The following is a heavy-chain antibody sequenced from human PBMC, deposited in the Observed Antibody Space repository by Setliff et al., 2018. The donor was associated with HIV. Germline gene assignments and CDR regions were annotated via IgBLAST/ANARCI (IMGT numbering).Heavy chain of an antibody. Sequence: SETLSLTCTVSGGSISSSSYYWGWIRQSPGKGLERTGNIHYTGTTHYNPSLKSRVTMSVDTSKNHVSLKLSSVTAADTAVYYCARHNCGTTACYGVVVWGQGTMVTVSS. CDR3: ARHNCGTTACYGVVV. J-gene: IGHJ3*01. CDR1: GGSISSSSYY. D-gene: IGHD2-2*01. V-gene: IGHV4-61*03. CDR2: IHYTGTT.